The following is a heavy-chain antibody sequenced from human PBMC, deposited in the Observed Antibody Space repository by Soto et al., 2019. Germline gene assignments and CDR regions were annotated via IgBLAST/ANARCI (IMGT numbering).Heavy chain of an antibody. CDR1: GFTFSTYW. CDR3: ARVPSYDWGV. V-gene: IGHV3-74*01. CDR2: INSDGSTT. D-gene: IGHD3-16*01. J-gene: IGHJ6*03. Sequence: EVQLVESGGGLVQPGGSLRLSCAASGFTFSTYWMHWVRQAPGKGLVWVSRINSDGSTTNYADSVKGRFTISRDNAKNTLYLKMNSLGAEDTAVFYCARVPSYDWGVGGKGTTVPVSS.